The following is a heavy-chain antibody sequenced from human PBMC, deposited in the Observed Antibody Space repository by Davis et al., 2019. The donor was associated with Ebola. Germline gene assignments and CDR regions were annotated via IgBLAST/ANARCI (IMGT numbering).Heavy chain of an antibody. V-gene: IGHV3-7*03. CDR3: ARGVAVAGFYFDY. CDR2: IYRDGSEK. J-gene: IGHJ4*02. Sequence: GESLKISCAASGFTFSSYGMHWVRQAPGKGLEWVANIYRDGSEKYYVDSVRGRFTISRDNTKNSLYLQMNSLRAEDTAVYYCARGVAVAGFYFDYWGQGTLVTVSS. D-gene: IGHD6-19*01. CDR1: GFTFSSYG.